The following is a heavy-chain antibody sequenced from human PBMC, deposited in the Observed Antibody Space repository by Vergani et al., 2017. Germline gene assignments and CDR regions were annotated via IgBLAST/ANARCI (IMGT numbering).Heavy chain of an antibody. J-gene: IGHJ4*02. Sequence: QVQLVESGGGVVQPGRSLRLSCEASGFAFNNYGIHWVRQAPGKGLEWVAVISDGGSNEHYVDSVKGRFTISRDNSKNTLYLQMNSLRDEDTAVYYCARDGRIDAEGTELDYWGQGTLVTVSS. CDR2: ISDGGSNE. V-gene: IGHV3-30*03. CDR1: GFAFNNYG. D-gene: IGHD1-14*01. CDR3: ARDGRIDAEGTELDY.